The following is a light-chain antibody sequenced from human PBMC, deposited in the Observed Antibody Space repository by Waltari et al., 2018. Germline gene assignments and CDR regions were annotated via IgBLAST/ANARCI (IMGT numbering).Light chain of an antibody. Sequence: EIVMTQSPATLSVSPGERATLSCRASQSLTTNLALDQQKPGQAPRLVIFGASTRATGVPARFSGTGSGTEFTLTISSLQSEDFAVYYCQQYDTWPPGWTFGQGTRVEIK. CDR3: QQYDTWPPGWT. V-gene: IGKV3-15*01. CDR2: GAS. J-gene: IGKJ1*01. CDR1: QSLTTN.